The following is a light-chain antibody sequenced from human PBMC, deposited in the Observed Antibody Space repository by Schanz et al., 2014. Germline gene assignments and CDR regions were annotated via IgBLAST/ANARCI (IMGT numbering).Light chain of an antibody. V-gene: IGLV2-14*03. CDR2: DVS. CDR3: SSYAGSNNLDRVV. J-gene: IGLJ2*01. Sequence: QSALTQPASVSGSPGQSIAISCTGTSSDVGGYNYVSWYQQHPGKAPKLMIYDVSNRPSGVSHRFSGSKSGNTASLTVSGLQAEDEADYYCSSYAGSNNLDRVVFGGGTKLTVL. CDR1: SSDVGGYNY.